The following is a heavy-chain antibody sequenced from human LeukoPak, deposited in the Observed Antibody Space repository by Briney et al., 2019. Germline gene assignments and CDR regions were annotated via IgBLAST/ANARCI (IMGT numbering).Heavy chain of an antibody. CDR3: ASGRTGYHYFDY. CDR2: ISGSXGXT. V-gene: IGHV3-23*01. Sequence: PGGSLRLSXAASGFTMXXXXXXXGKGLEWXSAISGSXGXTYYAXXXXGXXTXXXXXXKNTLYLQMNSLRAEDTAVYYCASGRTGYHYFDYWGQGSLVTVSS. D-gene: IGHD3-9*01. CDR1: GFT. J-gene: IGHJ4*02.